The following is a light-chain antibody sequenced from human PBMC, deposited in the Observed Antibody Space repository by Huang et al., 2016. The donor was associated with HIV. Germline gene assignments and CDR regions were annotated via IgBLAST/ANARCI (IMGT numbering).Light chain of an antibody. J-gene: IGKJ1*01. Sequence: DVVMTQFPLSLPVTLGPPASISCRSSESLVYSYGNTYVNWFQQRPGQSPRRLIYKVSYRDSGVPDRFSGSGSGTDFTLNISRVEAEDVGIYYCMQGTHWWAFGQGTKVEI. CDR1: ESLVYSYGNTY. V-gene: IGKV2-30*01. CDR2: KVS. CDR3: MQGTHWWA.